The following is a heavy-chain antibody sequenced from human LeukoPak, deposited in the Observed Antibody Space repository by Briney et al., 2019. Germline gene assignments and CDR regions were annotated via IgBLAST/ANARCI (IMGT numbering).Heavy chain of an antibody. CDR2: ISYDGSNK. J-gene: IGHJ4*02. Sequence: GGSLRLSCAASGFTFSSYAMHWVRQAPGKGLEWVAVISYDGSNKYYADSVKGRFTISRDNSKNTLYLQMNSLRAEDTAVYYCARDPYYDSSDTFDYWGQGTLVTVSS. CDR1: GFTFSSYA. D-gene: IGHD3-22*01. V-gene: IGHV3-30-3*01. CDR3: ARDPYYDSSDTFDY.